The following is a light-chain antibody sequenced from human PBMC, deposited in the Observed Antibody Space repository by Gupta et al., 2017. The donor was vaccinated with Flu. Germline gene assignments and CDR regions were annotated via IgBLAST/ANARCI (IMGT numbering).Light chain of an antibody. CDR2: GSK. J-gene: IGLJ1*01. V-gene: IGLV1-44*01. CDR3: AAWDDSLNGHYV. CDR1: SSNIGSNA. Sequence: VTITCSGSSSNIGSNAVNWYQQVPGTSPKLLIYGSKQRPSGVPDRFAGSKSGTSASLAIRGLQSEDEADYYCAAWDDSLNGHYVFGTGTKVTVL.